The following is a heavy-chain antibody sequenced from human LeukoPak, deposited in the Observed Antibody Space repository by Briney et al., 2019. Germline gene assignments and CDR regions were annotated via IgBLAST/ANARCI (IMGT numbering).Heavy chain of an antibody. J-gene: IGHJ4*02. CDR3: ARDRPGTTSLEY. D-gene: IGHD1-14*01. V-gene: IGHV4-59*01. CDR1: GVSISTSY. CDR2: SGNT. Sequence: SETLSLTCTVSGVSISTSYWSWIRQPTGKGLEWIGYSGNTNHNPSLESRVTISVDTSKNQFFLRLTSVTAADTAVYYCARDRPGTTSLEYWGQGTLVIVSS.